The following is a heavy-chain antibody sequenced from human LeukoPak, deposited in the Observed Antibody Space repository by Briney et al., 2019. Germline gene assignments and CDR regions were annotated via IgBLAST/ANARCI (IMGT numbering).Heavy chain of an antibody. CDR3: ARGASTYSDY. V-gene: IGHV3-74*01. J-gene: IGHJ4*02. CDR1: GFTFSDYW. Sequence: GSLRLSCAASGFTFSDYWMHWVRQAPGKGLVWVSRLTSDGRSTSYADSVKGRFTMSRDNAKNTLFLQMNSLRDEDTAVYYCARGASTYSDYWGQGTPVTVSS. CDR2: LTSDGRST.